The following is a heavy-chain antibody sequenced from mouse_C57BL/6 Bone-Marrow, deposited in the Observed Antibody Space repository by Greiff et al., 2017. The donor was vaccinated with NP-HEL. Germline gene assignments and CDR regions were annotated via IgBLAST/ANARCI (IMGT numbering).Heavy chain of an antibody. J-gene: IGHJ4*01. V-gene: IGHV14-4*01. CDR1: GFHIKDDY. CDR3: TKGGSSPYAMDY. CDR2: FDPENGDT. D-gene: IGHD1-1*01. Sequence: EVPLQQSGAALVRPGASVMLSCTVSGFHIKDDYMHWVTQRPEQGLERIGWFDPENGDTEYASKFQGKATITADTSSNTAYLQPSRLASEDTDVYYCTKGGSSPYAMDYWGQGTSVTVSS.